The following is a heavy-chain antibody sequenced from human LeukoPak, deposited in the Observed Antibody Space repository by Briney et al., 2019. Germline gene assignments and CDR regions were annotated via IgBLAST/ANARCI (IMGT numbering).Heavy chain of an antibody. V-gene: IGHV4-34*01. D-gene: IGHD2-15*01. CDR1: GGSFSGYY. J-gene: IGHJ4*02. CDR2: INHSGST. CDR3: ARGGVTYSSGAADFDY. Sequence: SETLSLTCAVYGGSFSGYYWSWIRQPPGKGLEWIGEINHSGSTNYNPSLKSRVTISVDTSKNQFSLKLSSVTAADTAVYYCARGGVTYSSGAADFDYWGQGTLVTVSS.